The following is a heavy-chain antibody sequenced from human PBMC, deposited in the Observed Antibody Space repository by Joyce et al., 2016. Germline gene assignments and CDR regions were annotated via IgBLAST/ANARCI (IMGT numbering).Heavy chain of an antibody. J-gene: IGHJ4*02. CDR3: VRTRGYSGYDSYYFDY. V-gene: IGHV1-69*06. CDR2: SIPFFPTT. D-gene: IGHD5-12*01. Sequence: QVQLVQSGAEVKKPGSSVKVSCKASGGTFSSYAISWVRQAPGQGLEWLGGSIPFFPTTNYAQRFQGRVTITADTSTSTAYMELSSLRSEDTAVYYCVRTRGYSGYDSYYFDYWGQGTLVTVSS. CDR1: GGTFSSYA.